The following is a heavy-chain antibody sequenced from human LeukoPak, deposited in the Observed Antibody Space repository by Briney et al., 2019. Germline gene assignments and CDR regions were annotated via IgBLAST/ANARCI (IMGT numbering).Heavy chain of an antibody. CDR2: INPSGGST. CDR1: GYTFTSYY. J-gene: IGHJ4*02. V-gene: IGHV1-46*01. Sequence: ASVKVSCKASGYTFTSYYMHWVRQAPGQGLEWMGIINPSGGSTSYAQKFQGRVTMTGDMSTSTVYMELSSLRSEDTAVYYCARSYSGSPTSQRYYFDYWGQGTLVTVSS. D-gene: IGHD1-26*01. CDR3: ARSYSGSPTSQRYYFDY.